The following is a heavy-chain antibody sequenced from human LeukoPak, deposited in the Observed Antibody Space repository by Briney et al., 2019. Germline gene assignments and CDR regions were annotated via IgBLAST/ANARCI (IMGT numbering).Heavy chain of an antibody. Sequence: GGSLRLSCAASGFTFSSYWMSWVRQAPGKGLEWVANIKQDGSEKYYVDSVKGRFTISRDNAKNSLYLQMNSLRAEDTAVYYCAKGLDYVWGSYRYTAHYFDYWGQGTLVTVSS. CDR3: AKGLDYVWGSYRYTAHYFDY. D-gene: IGHD3-16*02. CDR1: GFTFSSYW. CDR2: IKQDGSEK. V-gene: IGHV3-7*01. J-gene: IGHJ4*02.